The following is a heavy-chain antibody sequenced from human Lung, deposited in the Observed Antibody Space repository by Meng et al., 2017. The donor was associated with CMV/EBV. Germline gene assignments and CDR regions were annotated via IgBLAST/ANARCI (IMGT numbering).Heavy chain of an antibody. D-gene: IGHD3-9*01. V-gene: IGHV3-7*01. CDR1: GFTFSSYW. Sequence: SXAASGFTFSSYWMSWVRQAPGKGLEWVANIKQDGSEKYYVDSVKGRFTISRDNAKNSLYLQMNSLRAEDTAVYYCARDRYFDWLGDAFDIWGQETMVTVSS. J-gene: IGHJ3*02. CDR3: ARDRYFDWLGDAFDI. CDR2: IKQDGSEK.